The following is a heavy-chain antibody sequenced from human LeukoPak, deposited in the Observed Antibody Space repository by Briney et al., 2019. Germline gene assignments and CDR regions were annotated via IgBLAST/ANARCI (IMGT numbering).Heavy chain of an antibody. Sequence: GGSLRLSCAASGFTFSSYSMNWVRQAPGKGLEWVSFISSTSTYIYYADSVKGRFTISRDNAKNSLYLQMNSLRAEDTAVYYCARDRPTDYWGQGTLVTVSS. CDR1: GFTFSSYS. J-gene: IGHJ4*02. V-gene: IGHV3-21*01. CDR2: ISSTSTYI. CDR3: ARDRPTDY.